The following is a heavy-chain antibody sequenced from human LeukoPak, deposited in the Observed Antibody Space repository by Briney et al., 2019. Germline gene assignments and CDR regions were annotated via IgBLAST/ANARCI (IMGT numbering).Heavy chain of an antibody. Sequence: ASVKVSCKASGYTFTDYYIHWMRQAPGQGLEWMGWINPNSGATVYSQNFQGRVTMTRDTSISTAYMDLSTLRSDDTALYYCTREDYWGQGTQVTVSS. CDR2: INPNSGAT. CDR1: GYTFTDYY. J-gene: IGHJ4*02. CDR3: TREDY. V-gene: IGHV1-2*02.